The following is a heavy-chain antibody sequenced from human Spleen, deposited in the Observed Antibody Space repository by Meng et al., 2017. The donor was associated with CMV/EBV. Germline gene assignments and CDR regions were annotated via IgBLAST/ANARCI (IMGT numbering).Heavy chain of an antibody. J-gene: IGHJ4*02. CDR2: LHAAGDT. V-gene: IGHV3-53*05. Sequence: GSLRLSCAASGFSVNTNYMGWVRQAPGKGLEWVSLLHAAGDTYYADSVKGRFTISRDNSKNMLYLQMNSLRVEDTAVYYCARVGFEAGLWRRVYWGQGTLVTVSS. CDR3: ARVGFEAGLWRRVY. CDR1: GFSVNTNY. D-gene: IGHD3-16*01.